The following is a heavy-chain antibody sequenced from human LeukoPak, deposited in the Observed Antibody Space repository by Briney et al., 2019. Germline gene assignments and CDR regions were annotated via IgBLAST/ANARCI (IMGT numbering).Heavy chain of an antibody. CDR2: ISGSGGST. CDR1: GFTFSSYA. D-gene: IGHD3-10*01. CDR3: AKLPKPLWFGDRRFDY. J-gene: IGHJ4*02. V-gene: IGHV3-23*01. Sequence: GGSLRLSCAASGFTFSSYAMSWVRQAPGKGLEWVSAISGSGGSTYYADSVKGRFTISRDNSKNTLYLQMNSLRAEDTAVYYCAKLPKPLWFGDRRFDYWGQGTLVTVSS.